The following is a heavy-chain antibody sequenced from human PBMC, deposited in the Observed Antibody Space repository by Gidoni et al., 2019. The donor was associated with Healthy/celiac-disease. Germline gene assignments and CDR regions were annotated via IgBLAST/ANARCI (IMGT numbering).Heavy chain of an antibody. D-gene: IGHD6-13*01. CDR3: ARDGGQSGISSWYGNDY. CDR2: IYYSGST. V-gene: IGHV4-39*07. Sequence: PPGKGLEWIESIYYSGSTYYNPSLKSRVTISVDTSKNQFSLKLSSVTAADTAVYYCARDGGQSGISSWYGNDYWGQGTLVTVSS. J-gene: IGHJ4*02.